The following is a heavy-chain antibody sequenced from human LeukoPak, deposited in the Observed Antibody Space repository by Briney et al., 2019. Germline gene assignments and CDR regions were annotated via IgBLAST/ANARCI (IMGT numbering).Heavy chain of an antibody. CDR2: ISSSSSYI. J-gene: IGHJ6*02. D-gene: IGHD6-19*01. Sequence: GGSLRLPCAASGFTFSSYSMNWVRQAPGKGLEWVSSISSSSSYIYYADSVKGRFTISRDNAKNSLYLQMNSLRAEDTAVYYCARGGAVAGTYYYYYGMDVWGQGTTVTVSS. CDR1: GFTFSSYS. CDR3: ARGGAVAGTYYYYYGMDV. V-gene: IGHV3-21*01.